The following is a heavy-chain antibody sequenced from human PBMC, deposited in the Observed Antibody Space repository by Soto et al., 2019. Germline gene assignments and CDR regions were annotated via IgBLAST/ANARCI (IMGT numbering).Heavy chain of an antibody. D-gene: IGHD3-3*01. CDR2: ISAYNGNT. V-gene: IGHV1-18*01. CDR3: ARVITIFGVASRPDYGMDV. CDR1: GYTFTSYG. Sequence: GASVKVSCEASGYTFTSYGISWVRQAPGQGLEWMGWISAYNGNTNYAQKLQGRVTMTTDTSTSTAYMELRSLRSDDTAVYYCARVITIFGVASRPDYGMDVWGQGTTVTVSS. J-gene: IGHJ6*02.